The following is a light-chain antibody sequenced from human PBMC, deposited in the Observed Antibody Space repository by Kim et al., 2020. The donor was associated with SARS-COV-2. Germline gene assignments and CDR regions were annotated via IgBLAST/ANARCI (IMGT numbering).Light chain of an antibody. J-gene: IGKJ1*01. CDR2: DTS. Sequence: EIVLTQSPATLSLSPGEGATLSCGASQSVSSSYLAWYQQKPGQAPRLLIYDTSNRATGIPDRFSGSGSGTDFTLTISRLESEDFAVYYCQQYGSSPLTFGEGTKVDIK. CDR3: QQYGSSPLT. V-gene: IGKV3D-20*01. CDR1: QSVSSSY.